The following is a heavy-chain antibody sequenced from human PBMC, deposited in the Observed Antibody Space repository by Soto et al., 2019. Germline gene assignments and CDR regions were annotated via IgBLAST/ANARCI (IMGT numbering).Heavy chain of an antibody. J-gene: IGHJ4*02. CDR1: GFTFSSYS. CDR3: AGDLRRTWIQIWGGVFDY. Sequence: EVQLVESGGGLVQPGGSLRLSCAASGFTFSSYSMNWVRQAPGKGLEWVSYISSSSSTIYYADSVKGRFTISRDNAKNSMYLQMNSLGDEDTAVYYCAGDLRRTWIQIWGGVFDYWGQGTLVTVSS. D-gene: IGHD5-18*01. V-gene: IGHV3-48*02. CDR2: ISSSSSTI.